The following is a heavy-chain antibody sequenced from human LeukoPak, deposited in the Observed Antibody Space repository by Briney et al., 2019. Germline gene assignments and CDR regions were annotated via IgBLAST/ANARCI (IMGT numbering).Heavy chain of an antibody. Sequence: GGSLRLSCAASGFTFGDYSMSWVRQAPGKGLGWVSGLNWDGGTTGHADSVKGRFTISRDNAKNSLYLQMNSLRAEDTAVYYCARHLSGITGYTYGRGIDYWGQGTLVTVSS. CDR3: ARHLSGITGYTYGRGIDY. CDR1: GFTFGDYS. J-gene: IGHJ4*02. CDR2: LNWDGGTT. V-gene: IGHV3-20*04. D-gene: IGHD5-18*01.